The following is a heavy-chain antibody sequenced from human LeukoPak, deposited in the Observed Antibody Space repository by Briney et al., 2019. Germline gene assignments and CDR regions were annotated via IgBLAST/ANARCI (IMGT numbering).Heavy chain of an antibody. V-gene: IGHV4-39*07. Sequence: SETLSLTCTVSGGSISTSNYYWGWIRQPPGKGLEWIGNIFYSGSTYYSPSLKSRVTISLDTSRNQFSLKLSSVTAADTAVYYRARIYYYYYYMDVWGKGTTVTVSS. CDR3: ARIYYYYYYMDV. J-gene: IGHJ6*03. CDR2: IFYSGST. CDR1: GGSISTSNYY.